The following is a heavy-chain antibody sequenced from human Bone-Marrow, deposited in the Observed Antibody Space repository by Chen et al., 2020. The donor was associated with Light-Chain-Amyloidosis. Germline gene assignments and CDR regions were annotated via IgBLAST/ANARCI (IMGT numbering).Heavy chain of an antibody. D-gene: IGHD5-12*01. V-gene: IGHV3-7*01. CDR2: IRQAGNEK. J-gene: IGHJ3*02. Sequence: EVQLVESGGGLVQPGGSLRLSCAASGFTFSDYWMNWVRQAPGKGLEWVANIRQAGNEKYYVDSVNDRFTISRDNAKRSPYLQMDSLRADDTAVYYCARSPTVATQAFDIWGQGTMVIVS. CDR1: GFTFSDYW. CDR3: ARSPTVATQAFDI.